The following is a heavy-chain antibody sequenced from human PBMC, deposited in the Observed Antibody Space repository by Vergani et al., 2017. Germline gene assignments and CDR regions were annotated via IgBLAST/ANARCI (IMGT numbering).Heavy chain of an antibody. J-gene: IGHJ4*02. Sequence: EVQLVESGGGLVKPGGSLRLSCAASGFTFSSYSMNWVRQAPGKGLEWVSFISSSSSYIYYADSVKGRFTITRDNAKNSLYLQMNSLRAEDTAVYYCARDRTTVTTGAGYFDYWGQGTLVTVSS. CDR3: ARDRTTVTTGAGYFDY. CDR2: ISSSSSYI. V-gene: IGHV3-21*01. D-gene: IGHD4-17*01. CDR1: GFTFSSYS.